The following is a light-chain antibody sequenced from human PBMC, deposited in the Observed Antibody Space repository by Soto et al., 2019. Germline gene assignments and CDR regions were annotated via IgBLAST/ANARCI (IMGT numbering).Light chain of an antibody. CDR3: CSYAVGTTYV. CDR1: SSDIGDYNL. CDR2: EVS. V-gene: IGLV2-23*02. J-gene: IGLJ1*01. Sequence: QSALTQPASVSGSPGQSITISCTGSSSDIGDYNLVSWYQQHPGKAPKLMIFEVSQRPSGVSNRFSGSKSGTTASLKISGLQAEDEADYYCCSYAVGTTYVFGTGTMLTVL.